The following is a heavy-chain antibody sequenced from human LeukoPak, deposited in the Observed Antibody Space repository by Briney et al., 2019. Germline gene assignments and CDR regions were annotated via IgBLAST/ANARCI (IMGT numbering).Heavy chain of an antibody. D-gene: IGHD6-13*01. CDR2: IIPIFGTA. J-gene: IGHJ6*03. Sequence: SVKVSCKASGGTFSSYAISWVRQAPGQGLEWMGGIIPIFGTANYAQKFQGRVTITADKSTSTAYMELSSLRSEDTAVYYCAKFKTSLRGQQLDLYYYYYMDVWGKGTTVTISS. V-gene: IGHV1-69*06. CDR3: AKFKTSLRGQQLDLYYYYYMDV. CDR1: GGTFSSYA.